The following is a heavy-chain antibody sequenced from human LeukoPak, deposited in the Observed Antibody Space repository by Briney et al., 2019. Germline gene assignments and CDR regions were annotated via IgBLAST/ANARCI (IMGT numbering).Heavy chain of an antibody. V-gene: IGHV3-21*01. CDR2: ISSSSSYI. D-gene: IGHD1-26*01. J-gene: IGHJ4*02. CDR3: ARNSGSYLYYFDY. CDR1: GFTFSSYS. Sequence: GGSLRLSCAASGFTFSSYSMNWVRQAPGKGLEWVSSISSSSSYIYYADSVKGRFTISRDNAKNSLYLQMNSLRAEDTAVYYCARNSGSYLYYFDYWGQGTLVTVSS.